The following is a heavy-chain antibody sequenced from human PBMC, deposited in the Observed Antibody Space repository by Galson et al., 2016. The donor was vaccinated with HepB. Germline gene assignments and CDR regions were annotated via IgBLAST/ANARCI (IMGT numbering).Heavy chain of an antibody. CDR2: ISVSSSRT. Sequence: SLRLSCAASGFNFSGYAMGWVRQAPGKGLEWVSAISVSSSRTYDVESLEGRFTISRDNSKNTLYLQMSSLRAEYTAVYHIVKGVAGADHWGQGTLVTVS. J-gene: IGHJ4*02. D-gene: IGHD5-12*01. V-gene: IGHV3-23*01. CDR3: VKGVAGADH. CDR1: GFNFSGYA.